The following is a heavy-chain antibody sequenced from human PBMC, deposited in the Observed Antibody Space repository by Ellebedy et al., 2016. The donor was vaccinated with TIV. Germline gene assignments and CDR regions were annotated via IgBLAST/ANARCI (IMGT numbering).Heavy chain of an antibody. D-gene: IGHD1-26*01. CDR3: ARDMAGSYFY. CDR1: GFSLSSYS. Sequence: GGSLRLXXAASGFSLSSYSMNWVRQAPGKGLEWVSYISSSSTGIYYADSVRGRFTISRDNAKNSLYLQMNSLRAEDTAVYYCARDMAGSYFYWGQGTLVTVSS. CDR2: ISSSSTGI. J-gene: IGHJ4*02. V-gene: IGHV3-48*04.